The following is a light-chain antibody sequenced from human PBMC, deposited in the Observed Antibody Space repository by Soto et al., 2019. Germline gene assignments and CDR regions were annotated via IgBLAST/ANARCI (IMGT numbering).Light chain of an antibody. V-gene: IGKV3-20*01. CDR2: GAS. CDR3: QQYSTSPRT. Sequence: EIVLTQSPDTLSLSPGETATLFCRAGQSVSGNYLAWFQQKPGQAPKLLIYGASNSATDIPDRFSGSGSGTDFTLTISRLEPEDFAVYYCQQYSTSPRTFGQGTRVEI. J-gene: IGKJ1*01. CDR1: QSVSGNY.